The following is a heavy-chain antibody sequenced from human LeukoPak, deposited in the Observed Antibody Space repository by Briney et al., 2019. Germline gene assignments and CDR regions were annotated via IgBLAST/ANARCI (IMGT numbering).Heavy chain of an antibody. V-gene: IGHV3-66*01. D-gene: IGHD6-13*01. CDR2: IYSGGST. CDR3: ARIDSSWGEWVDY. Sequence: GGSLRLSCAASGFTVSSNYMSWVRQAPGKGLEWVSVIYSGGSTYYADSVKGRFTISRDNSKNTLYLQMNSLRAEDTAVYYCARIDSSWGEWVDYWGQGTLVTVSS. CDR1: GFTVSSNY. J-gene: IGHJ4*02.